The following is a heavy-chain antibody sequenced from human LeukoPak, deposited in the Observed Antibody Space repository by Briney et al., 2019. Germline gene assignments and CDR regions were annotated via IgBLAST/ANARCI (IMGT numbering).Heavy chain of an antibody. D-gene: IGHD3-22*01. Sequence: PSETLSLTCTVFGGSISSNNWWTWVRQPPGKGLEWIGEIYHSGTTNYNPSLKSRVTISVDKSKNQFSLKLSSVTAADTAVYYCARDPIRITMIVVPRWAFDIWGQGTMVTVSS. V-gene: IGHV4-4*02. CDR3: ARDPIRITMIVVPRWAFDI. CDR1: GGSISSNNW. CDR2: IYHSGTT. J-gene: IGHJ3*02.